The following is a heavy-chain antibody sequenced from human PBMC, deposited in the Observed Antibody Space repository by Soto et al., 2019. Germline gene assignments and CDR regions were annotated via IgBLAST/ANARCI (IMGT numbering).Heavy chain of an antibody. CDR3: AKTDLTYYDFWSGFWPGGYYYGMDV. CDR1: GFTFSSYA. V-gene: IGHV3-23*01. CDR2: ISGSGGST. D-gene: IGHD3-3*01. Sequence: GGSLRLSCAASGFTFSSYAMSWVRQAPGKGLEWVSAISGSGGSTYYADSVKGRFTISRDNSKNTLYLQMNSLRAEDTAVYYCAKTDLTYYDFWSGFWPGGYYYGMDVWGQGTTVTVSS. J-gene: IGHJ6*02.